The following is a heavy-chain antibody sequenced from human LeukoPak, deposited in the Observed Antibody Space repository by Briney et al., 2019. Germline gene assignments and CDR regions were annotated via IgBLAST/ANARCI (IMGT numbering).Heavy chain of an antibody. CDR1: GGSISSSSYY. V-gene: IGHV4-39*07. J-gene: IGHJ4*02. D-gene: IGHD6-6*01. CDR2: INHSGST. Sequence: SETLSLTCTVSGGSISSSSYYWTWIRQPPGKGLEWIAEINHSGSTNYNPSLKSRVIISVDTSKNQFSLKLSSVTDADTAVYYCARVWVLAALAHWGQGTLVTVSS. CDR3: ARVWVLAALAH.